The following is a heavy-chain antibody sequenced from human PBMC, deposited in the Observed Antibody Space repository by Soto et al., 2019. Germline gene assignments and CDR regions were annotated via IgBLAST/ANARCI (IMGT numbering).Heavy chain of an antibody. CDR1: GGSISSGGYS. Sequence: SETLSLTCAVSGGSISSGGYSWSWIRQPPGKGLEWIGYIYHSGSTYYNPSLKSRVTISVDTSMNQFSLKLSSVTAADTAVYYCARDSRLGFPDYWGQGTLVTVSS. D-gene: IGHD3-16*01. CDR2: IYHSGST. J-gene: IGHJ4*02. CDR3: ARDSRLGFPDY. V-gene: IGHV4-30-2*01.